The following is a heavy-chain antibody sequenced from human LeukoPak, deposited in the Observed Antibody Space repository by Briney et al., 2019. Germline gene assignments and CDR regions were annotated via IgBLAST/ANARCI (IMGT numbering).Heavy chain of an antibody. CDR3: AKGPQVGSGYHPDY. V-gene: IGHV3-23*01. CDR1: GFTFSSAA. Sequence: GSLRLSCAASGFTFSSAAMTWVRQAPGKGLEWVSTITGSDDRTYYADSVRGRFTISRDYSKNTLRLQMNSLRVEDTAMYYCAKGPQVGSGYHPDYWGQGTLVTVSS. D-gene: IGHD3-22*01. J-gene: IGHJ4*02. CDR2: ITGSDDRT.